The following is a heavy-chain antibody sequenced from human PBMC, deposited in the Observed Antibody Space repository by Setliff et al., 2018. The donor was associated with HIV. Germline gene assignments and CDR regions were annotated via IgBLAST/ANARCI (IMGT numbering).Heavy chain of an antibody. CDR2: ISPNSGTT. V-gene: IGHV1-18*01. D-gene: IGHD1-1*01. CDR3: ALANIVSTARWNH. J-gene: IGHJ4*02. Sequence: ASVKVSCKASGYTLRLNGISWVRQARGQGLEWMGWISPNSGTTHYAPHLKGRLTMTTDTSISTVYMDLNRLTSDDTAVYYCALANIVSTARWNHWGRGTLVTVS. CDR1: GYTLRLNG.